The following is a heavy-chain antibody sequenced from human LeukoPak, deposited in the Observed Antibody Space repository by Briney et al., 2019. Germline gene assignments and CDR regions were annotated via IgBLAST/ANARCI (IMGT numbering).Heavy chain of an antibody. CDR3: AKDIYDILTGPLDY. Sequence: GGSLRLSCAASGFTFDDYAMHWVRQAPGKGLEWVSGISWNSGSIGYADSVKGRFTISRDNAKNSLYLQMNSLRAEDMALYYCAKDIYDILTGPLDYWGQGTLVTVSS. CDR1: GFTFDDYA. D-gene: IGHD3-9*01. J-gene: IGHJ4*02. CDR2: ISWNSGSI. V-gene: IGHV3-9*03.